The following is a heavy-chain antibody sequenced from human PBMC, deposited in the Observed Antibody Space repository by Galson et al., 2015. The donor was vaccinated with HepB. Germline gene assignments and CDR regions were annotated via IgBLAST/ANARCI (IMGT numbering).Heavy chain of an antibody. CDR1: GGSISSGGYY. V-gene: IGHV4-61*08. CDR3: ARGRRRDGYNAFDP. Sequence: ETLSLTCTVSGGSISSGGYYWSWIRQHPGEGMEWIGYIYYSGSTNHNPSLKSRVTISIDTSKNQLSLNLSSLTAADTAVYYCARGRRRDGYNAFDPWGQGTLVTVSS. J-gene: IGHJ5*02. D-gene: IGHD5-24*01. CDR2: IYYSGST.